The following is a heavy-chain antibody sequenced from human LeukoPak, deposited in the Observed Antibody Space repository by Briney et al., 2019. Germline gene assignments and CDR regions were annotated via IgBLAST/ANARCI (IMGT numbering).Heavy chain of an antibody. V-gene: IGHV1-46*01. CDR3: AREGLASAFDI. J-gene: IGHJ3*02. D-gene: IGHD5-12*01. Sequence: ASVKVSCTASGYTFTGYYMHWVRQAPGQGLEWMGIINPSGGSTSYAQKFQGRVTMTRDTSTSTVYMELSSLRSEDTAVYYCAREGLASAFDIWGQGTMVTVSS. CDR2: INPSGGST. CDR1: GYTFTGYY.